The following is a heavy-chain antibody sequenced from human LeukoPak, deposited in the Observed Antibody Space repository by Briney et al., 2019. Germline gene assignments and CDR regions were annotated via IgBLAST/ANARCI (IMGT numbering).Heavy chain of an antibody. Sequence: GGSLRLSCAASGFTFSSYEMNWVRQAPGKGLEWVSFISSSRSYIYYADSVKGRFTISRDNAKNSLYLQMNSLRAEDTAVYYCARFIAAPYYFDYWGRGTLVTVSS. D-gene: IGHD6-13*01. J-gene: IGHJ4*02. CDR1: GFTFSSYE. CDR2: ISSSRSYI. CDR3: ARFIAAPYYFDY. V-gene: IGHV3-21*01.